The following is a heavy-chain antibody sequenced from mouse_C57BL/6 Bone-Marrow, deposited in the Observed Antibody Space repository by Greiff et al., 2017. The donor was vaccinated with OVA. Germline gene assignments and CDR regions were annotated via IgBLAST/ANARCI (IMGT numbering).Heavy chain of an antibody. D-gene: IGHD1-3*01. Sequence: EVMLVESGGGLVQPGGSLKLSCAASGFTFSDYYMYWVRQTPEKRLEWVAYISNGGGSTYYPDTVKGRFTISRDNAKNTLYLQMSRLKSEDTAMYYCARPLKAWFAYWGQGTLVTVSA. J-gene: IGHJ3*01. CDR1: GFTFSDYY. CDR2: ISNGGGST. CDR3: ARPLKAWFAY. V-gene: IGHV5-12*01.